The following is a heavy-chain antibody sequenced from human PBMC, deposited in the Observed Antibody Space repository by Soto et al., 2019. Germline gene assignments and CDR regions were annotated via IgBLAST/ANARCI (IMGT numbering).Heavy chain of an antibody. CDR3: ARDYYYGMDV. Sequence: SQTLSLTCAISGDSVSSDSAAWNWIRQSPSRGLEWLGRTYYRSKWYNDYAVSMKSRIIISPDTPKNQFSLQLNSVTPEDTAVYFCARDYYYGMDVWGQGTTVTVSS. CDR2: TYYRSKWYN. V-gene: IGHV6-1*01. J-gene: IGHJ6*02. CDR1: GDSVSSDSAA.